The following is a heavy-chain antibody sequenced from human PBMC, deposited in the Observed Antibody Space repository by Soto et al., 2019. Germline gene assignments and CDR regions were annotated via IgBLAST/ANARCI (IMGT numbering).Heavy chain of an antibody. CDR2: ISWNSGSI. Sequence: SLMLSCAASGYTFDDYAMHWVRQAPGTGLEWVSGISWNSGSIGYAESVKVRFTISRDNAKNSLYLQMNSLRAEDTAVYYCARDAGSYGGYHTHWGQGTLVTVSS. D-gene: IGHD3-22*01. CDR1: GYTFDDYA. CDR3: ARDAGSYGGYHTH. V-gene: IGHV3-9*01. J-gene: IGHJ4*02.